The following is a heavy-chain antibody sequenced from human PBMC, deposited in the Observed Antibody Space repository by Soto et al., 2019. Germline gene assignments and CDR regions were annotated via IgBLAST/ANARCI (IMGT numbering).Heavy chain of an antibody. CDR1: GYTFKAYA. D-gene: IGHD3-16*02. J-gene: IGHJ6*02. CDR3: AREWGEISVVGVLNPPFGMDA. Sequence: ASLQVSCTGSGYTFKAYAMHWVRQAPGHRLELMGWINSGNGKTKYSQKLQDRVTITSDTSAKTAYMELRSLGSEDTAVYCCAREWGEISVVGVLNPPFGMDAWG. CDR2: INSGNGKT. V-gene: IGHV1-3*01.